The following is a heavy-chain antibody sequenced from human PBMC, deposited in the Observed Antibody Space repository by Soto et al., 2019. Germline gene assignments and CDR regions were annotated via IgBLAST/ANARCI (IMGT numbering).Heavy chain of an antibody. CDR2: IYWDDDK. CDR3: AHRPLMVVAATPVSWFDP. CDR1: GFSLSTSGVG. Sequence: QITLKESGPTLVKPTQTLTLTCTFSGFSLSTSGVGVGWIRQPPGKALEWLALIYWDDDKRYSPSLKSRLTITKDTSKNQVVLTMTNMDPVDTATYYCAHRPLMVVAATPVSWFDPWGQGTLVTVSS. J-gene: IGHJ5*02. D-gene: IGHD2-15*01. V-gene: IGHV2-5*02.